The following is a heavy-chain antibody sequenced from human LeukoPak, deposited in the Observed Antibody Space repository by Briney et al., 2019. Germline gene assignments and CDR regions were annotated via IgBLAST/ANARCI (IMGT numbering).Heavy chain of an antibody. CDR1: GASISSSGYY. CDR2: ISYSGST. CDR3: ARLLDNDISGDPDTFDV. Sequence: SETLSLTCTVSGASISSSGYYWGWIRQPPGKGLEWIRSISYSGSTYYNPSLKSRVTISVDTSKNQFSLKLSSVTSADSAVYSCARLLDNDISGDPDTFDVWGQGTTVIVSS. J-gene: IGHJ3*01. V-gene: IGHV4-39*07. D-gene: IGHD3-22*01.